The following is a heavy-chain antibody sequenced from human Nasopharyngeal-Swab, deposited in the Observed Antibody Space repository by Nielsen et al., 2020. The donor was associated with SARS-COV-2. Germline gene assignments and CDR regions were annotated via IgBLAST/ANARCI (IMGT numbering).Heavy chain of an antibody. Sequence: GESLKISCAASGFTFSNSAMSWVRQAPGKGLEWVSTISVSGGSTYYADSVKGRFTISRDNSKNTLYLQMNSLRAEDTALYYCAKSPLRFLETYFDYWGQGTLVTVSS. CDR1: GFTFSNSA. J-gene: IGHJ4*02. D-gene: IGHD3-3*01. V-gene: IGHV3-23*01. CDR3: AKSPLRFLETYFDY. CDR2: ISVSGGST.